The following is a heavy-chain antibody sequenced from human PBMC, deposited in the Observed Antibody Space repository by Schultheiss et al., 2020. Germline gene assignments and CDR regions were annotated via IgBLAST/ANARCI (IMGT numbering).Heavy chain of an antibody. J-gene: IGHJ4*02. Sequence: GGSLRLSCAASGFTFSSYSMNWVRQAPGKGLEWVSSISSSSSYIYYADSVKGRFTISRDNAKNSLYLQMNSLRAEDTAVYYCARDGVVRGAIDYWGQGTLVTVSS. D-gene: IGHD3-10*01. CDR1: GFTFSSYS. CDR3: ARDGVVRGAIDY. CDR2: ISSSSSYI. V-gene: IGHV3-21*01.